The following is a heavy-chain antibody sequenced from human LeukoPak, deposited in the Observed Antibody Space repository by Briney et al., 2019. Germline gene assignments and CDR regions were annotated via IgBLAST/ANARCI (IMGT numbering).Heavy chain of an antibody. CDR2: TYYRSKWYN. V-gene: IGHV6-1*01. D-gene: IGHD4-23*01. CDR3: ARGLYGGNFYYYYYGMDV. CDR1: GDSVSSNSAA. J-gene: IGHJ6*02. Sequence: SQTLSLTCAISGDSVSSNSAAWNWIRQSPSRGLERLGRTYYRSKWYNDYALSVKSRITITPGTSKNQFSLQLNSVTPDDTAVYFCARGLYGGNFYYYYYGMDVWGQGTTVTVSS.